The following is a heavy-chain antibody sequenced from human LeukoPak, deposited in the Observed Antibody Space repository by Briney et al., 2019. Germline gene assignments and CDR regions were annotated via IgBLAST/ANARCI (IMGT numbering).Heavy chain of an antibody. V-gene: IGHV3-30*02. CDR3: AKDDRAVLRYFDWLFGSYFDY. CDR1: GFTFSSYG. CDR2: IRYDGSNK. J-gene: IGHJ4*02. D-gene: IGHD3-9*01. Sequence: PGGSLRLSCAASGFTFSSYGMHWVRQAPGKGPEWVAFIRYDGSNKYYADSVKGRFTISRDNSKNTLYLQMNSLRAEDTAVYYCAKDDRAVLRYFDWLFGSYFDYWGQGTLVTVSS.